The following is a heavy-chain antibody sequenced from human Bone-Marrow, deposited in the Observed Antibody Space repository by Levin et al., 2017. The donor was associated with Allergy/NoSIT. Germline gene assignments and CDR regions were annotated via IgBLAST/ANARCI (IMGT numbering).Heavy chain of an antibody. CDR3: ASPSDYCITTTNCYLAFDT. Sequence: GGSLRLSCAASGITFSDYAMNWVRQAPGKGLEWLASISSSGTYIFYADSVKGRFTISRDNAKNSMFLQMNSLRAEETAIYYCASPSDYCITTTNCYLAFDTWGQGTMVHVSS. D-gene: IGHD3-3*01. J-gene: IGHJ3*02. CDR2: ISSSGTYI. V-gene: IGHV3-21*01. CDR1: GITFSDYA.